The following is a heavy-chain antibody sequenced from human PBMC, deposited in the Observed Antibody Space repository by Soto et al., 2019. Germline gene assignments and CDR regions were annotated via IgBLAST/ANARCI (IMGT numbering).Heavy chain of an antibody. CDR1: GGTFNTYA. CDR3: AREVQVHTPAFVY. J-gene: IGHJ4*02. CDR2: ISPMFGAA. D-gene: IGHD3-10*01. V-gene: IGHV1-69*19. Sequence: QVQLVQSGAEMKKPGSSVKVSCQSSGGTFNTYAMNWVRQAPGQGPEWMGDISPMFGAANYAPKFQGRVTITADESTDTSYLQFSSLTSDDTALYFCAREVQVHTPAFVYWGQGTLVTVSS.